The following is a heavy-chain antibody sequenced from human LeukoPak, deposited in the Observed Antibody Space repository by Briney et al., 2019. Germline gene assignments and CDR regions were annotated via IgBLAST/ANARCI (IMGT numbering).Heavy chain of an antibody. D-gene: IGHD1-26*01. V-gene: IGHV3-53*01. CDR3: ARDLLSGSYVDY. CDR1: GFTVSSNY. Sequence: PGGSLRLSCAASGFTVSSNYMSWVRQAPGKGLEWVSVIYSGGSAYYADSVKGRFTISRDNSKNTLYLQMNSLRAEDTAVYFCARDLLSGSYVDYWGQGTLVTVSS. J-gene: IGHJ4*02. CDR2: IYSGGSA.